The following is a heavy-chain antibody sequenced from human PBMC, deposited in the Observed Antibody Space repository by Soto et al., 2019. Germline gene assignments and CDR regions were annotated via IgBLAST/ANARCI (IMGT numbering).Heavy chain of an antibody. D-gene: IGHD3-22*01. CDR1: GFTFSQAW. CDR2: IKSKSHGETT. Sequence: EVQLVESGGDLVQPGGSLRLSCAASGFTFSQAWMSWVRQAPGKGLEWVGRIKSKSHGETTDYAAPVKGRFTISKDDSETTLYLQMNGLKTEDTAVYYCVIDDYSDRGGYLYDPFDFWGQGTMVTVSS. J-gene: IGHJ3*01. CDR3: VIDDYSDRGGYLYDPFDF. V-gene: IGHV3-15*01.